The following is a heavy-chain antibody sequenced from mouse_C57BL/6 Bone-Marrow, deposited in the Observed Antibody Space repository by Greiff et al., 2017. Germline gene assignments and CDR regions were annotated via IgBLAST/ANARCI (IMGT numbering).Heavy chain of an antibody. Sequence: VQLQQSGAELVRPGASVKLSCTASGFNINDDYMHWVKQRPEQCLEWIGWIDPANGATEYASKFQGKATIPADTSSNTAYLQLSSLTSEDTAVYYCTPITTVVVDYWGQGTTLTVSS. V-gene: IGHV14-4*01. D-gene: IGHD1-1*01. CDR1: GFNINDDY. CDR3: TPITTVVVDY. CDR2: IDPANGAT. J-gene: IGHJ2*01.